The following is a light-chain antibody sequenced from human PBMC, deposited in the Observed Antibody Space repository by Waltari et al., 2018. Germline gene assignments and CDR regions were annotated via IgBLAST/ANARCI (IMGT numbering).Light chain of an antibody. Sequence: QSALTQPASVSGSPGQSITISCTGTSSDVGGYNYVSWYQQHPGKAPNLMISDVSKRPSGVSNRFTGSKSDNTASLTISGLQAEDEADYYCSSYTSSSTWVFGGGTKLTVL. J-gene: IGLJ3*02. CDR2: DVS. CDR1: SSDVGGYNY. V-gene: IGLV2-14*01. CDR3: SSYTSSSTWV.